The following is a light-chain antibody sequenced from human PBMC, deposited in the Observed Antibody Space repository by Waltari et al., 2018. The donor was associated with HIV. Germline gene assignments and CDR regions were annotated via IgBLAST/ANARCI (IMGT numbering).Light chain of an antibody. V-gene: IGKV3-15*01. CDR2: GAS. J-gene: IGKJ1*01. CDR1: QSVSSQ. Sequence: DIVMTQSSATLSVSPGERATLSCRASQSVSSQLAWYQQKPGKAPRLLIYGASTRANGIPDRFSGSGAGTEFTLTISTLQSEDFGVYYCQQFYDWPRTFGQGTKVEIK. CDR3: QQFYDWPRT.